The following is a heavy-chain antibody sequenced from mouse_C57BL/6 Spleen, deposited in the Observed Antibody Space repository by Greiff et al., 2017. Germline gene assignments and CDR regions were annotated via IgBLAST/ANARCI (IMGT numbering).Heavy chain of an antibody. D-gene: IGHD2-2*01. Sequence: VHVKQSGPELVKPGASVKISCKASGYSFTDYNMNWVKQSNGKSLEWIGVINPNYGTTSYNQKFKGKATLTVDQSSSTAYMQLNSLTSEDSAVYYCASPSYGYDGYFDVWGTGTTVTVSS. CDR3: ASPSYGYDGYFDV. J-gene: IGHJ1*03. CDR2: INPNYGTT. V-gene: IGHV1-39*01. CDR1: GYSFTDYN.